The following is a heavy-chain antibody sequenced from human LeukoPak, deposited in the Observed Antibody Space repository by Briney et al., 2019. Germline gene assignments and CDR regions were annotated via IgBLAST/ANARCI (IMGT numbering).Heavy chain of an antibody. CDR2: IYYSGST. Sequence: SSETLSLTCTVSGGSISSYYLSWIRQPPGKGLEWIGYIYYSGSTNYNPSLKSRITISVDTSKNQFSLKLSSVTAADTAVYYCARDATDYGSGFDYWGQGTLVTVSS. D-gene: IGHD3-10*01. J-gene: IGHJ4*02. CDR1: GGSISSYY. CDR3: ARDATDYGSGFDY. V-gene: IGHV4-59*12.